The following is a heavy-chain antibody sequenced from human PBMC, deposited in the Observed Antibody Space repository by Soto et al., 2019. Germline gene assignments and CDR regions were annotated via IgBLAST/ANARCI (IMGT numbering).Heavy chain of an antibody. J-gene: IGHJ4*02. CDR1: GFTFSSYA. D-gene: IGHD6-13*01. CDR3: AKETAAAVGDFFEY. CDR2: VSGPGGST. V-gene: IGHV3-23*01. Sequence: GGSLRLSCAASGFTFSSYAMSWVRQAPGKGLEWVSAVSGPGGSTYYADSMKGRFTISRDNPKNTLFLQMHSLRAEDTAVYYCAKETAAAVGDFFEYWGQGALVTVSS.